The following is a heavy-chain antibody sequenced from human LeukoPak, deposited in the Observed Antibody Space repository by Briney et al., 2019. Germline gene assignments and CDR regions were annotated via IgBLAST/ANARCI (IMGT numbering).Heavy chain of an antibody. D-gene: IGHD4-4*01. Sequence: SETLSLTCSVSGGSISSFYWSWIRQPPGKRLEWIGYIFYSGSTNYNPSLKSRVTISVDTSKNQFSLNPTSVTAADTAVYYCARHPTVTTGRQFDPWGQGTLVTVSS. J-gene: IGHJ5*02. CDR1: GGSISSFY. CDR2: IFYSGST. V-gene: IGHV4-59*08. CDR3: ARHPTVTTGRQFDP.